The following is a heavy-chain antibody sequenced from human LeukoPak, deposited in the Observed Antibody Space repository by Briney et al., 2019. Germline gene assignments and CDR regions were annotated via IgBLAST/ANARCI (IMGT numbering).Heavy chain of an antibody. D-gene: IGHD6-13*01. CDR3: AREVAAAVNIWYFDY. J-gene: IGHJ4*01. CDR2: INPSGGST. V-gene: IGHV1-46*01. CDR1: GYTFTSYY. Sequence: ASVKVSCKASGYTFTSYYMHWLRQAPGQGLEWMGIINPSGGSTSYAQKFQGRVTMTRDTSTSTVYMELSSLRSEDTAVYYCAREVAAAVNIWYFDYWGQGTLVTVSS.